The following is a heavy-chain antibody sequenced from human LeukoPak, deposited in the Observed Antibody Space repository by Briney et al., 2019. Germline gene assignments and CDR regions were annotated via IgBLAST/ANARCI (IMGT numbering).Heavy chain of an antibody. CDR3: ARDLYSFGGITIFGVVPY. Sequence: GGSLRLSCAASGFTFSSYEMNWVRQAPGNGLEGVSSISSSSSYIFYADSVKGRFTISRENAKNSMSLQMTSLRAEDTAVYYCARDLYSFGGITIFGVVPYWGQGTLVTVSS. V-gene: IGHV3-21*01. CDR2: ISSSSSYI. D-gene: IGHD3-3*01. J-gene: IGHJ4*02. CDR1: GFTFSSYE.